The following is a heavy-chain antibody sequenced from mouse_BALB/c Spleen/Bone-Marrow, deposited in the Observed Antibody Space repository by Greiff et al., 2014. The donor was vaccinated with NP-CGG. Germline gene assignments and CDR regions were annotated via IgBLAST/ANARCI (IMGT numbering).Heavy chain of an antibody. CDR2: IDAANGNS. CDR1: GFNIKDTY. D-gene: IGHD1-1*02. V-gene: IGHV14-3*02. J-gene: IGHJ4*01. Sequence: VQLQQPGAELVKPGASVKLTCTGSGFNIKDTYMHWVKQRPGQGLEWIGRIDAANGNSKYDPKFQGKATITADTSSNTGYLQLSSLTSEDTAVYYCARYGYWGQGTSVTVSS. CDR3: ARYGY.